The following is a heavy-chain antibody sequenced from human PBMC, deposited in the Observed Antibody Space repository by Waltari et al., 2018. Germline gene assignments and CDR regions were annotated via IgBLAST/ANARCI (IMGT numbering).Heavy chain of an antibody. D-gene: IGHD2-8*01. CDR3: ARHPAMTIMLWYFDL. J-gene: IGHJ2*01. Sequence: QLQLQESGPGLVKPSETLSLTCTVSGGSISSSSYYWGWIRQPPGKGLEWIGSIYYRGRTYSNPSRKSRVTISVDTSKNQFSLKLSSVNAADTAVYYCARHPAMTIMLWYFDLWGRGTLVTVSS. CDR2: IYYRGRT. V-gene: IGHV4-39*01. CDR1: GGSISSSSYY.